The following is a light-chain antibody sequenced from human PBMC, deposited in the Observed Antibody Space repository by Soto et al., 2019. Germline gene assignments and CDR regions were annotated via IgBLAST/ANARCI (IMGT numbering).Light chain of an antibody. CDR1: QSISSW. V-gene: IGKV1-5*03. J-gene: IGKJ1*01. CDR2: KAS. CDR3: QQYNSYPWT. Sequence: QMAQSPSTLSASVGDRVTITCRASQSISSWLAWYQQKPGKAPKLLIYKASSLESGVPSRFSGSGSGTEFTLTISSLQPDDFATYYCQQYNSYPWTFGQGTKVDIK.